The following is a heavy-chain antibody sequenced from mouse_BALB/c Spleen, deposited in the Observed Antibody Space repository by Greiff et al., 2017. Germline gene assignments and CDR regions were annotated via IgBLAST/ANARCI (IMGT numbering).Heavy chain of an antibody. Sequence: EVKLVESGGGLVKPGGSLKLSCAASGFTFSDYYMYWVRQTPEKRLEWVATISDGGSYTYYPDSVKGRFTISRDNAKNNLYLKMSSLKSEDTAMYYCARDTWFAYWGQGTLVTVSA. CDR1: GFTFSDYY. CDR3: ARDTWFAY. J-gene: IGHJ3*01. V-gene: IGHV5-4*02. CDR2: ISDGGSYT.